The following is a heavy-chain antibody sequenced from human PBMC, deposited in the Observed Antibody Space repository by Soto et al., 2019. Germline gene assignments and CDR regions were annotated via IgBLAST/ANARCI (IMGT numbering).Heavy chain of an antibody. D-gene: IGHD4-4*01. CDR3: ARRVTRPERFDY. Sequence: SETLSLTCTVSGGSITRSTYYWGWIRQPPGKGLEWIGNIYYNGNTYYNPSLQSRVTISVDTSKNQFSLKLTSATAADTAVYYCARRVTRPERFDYWGQGALVTVSS. V-gene: IGHV4-39*01. CDR1: GGSITRSTYY. J-gene: IGHJ4*02. CDR2: IYYNGNT.